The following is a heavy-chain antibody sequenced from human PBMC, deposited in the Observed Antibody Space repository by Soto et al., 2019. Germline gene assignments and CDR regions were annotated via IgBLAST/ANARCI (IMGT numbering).Heavy chain of an antibody. J-gene: IGHJ6*02. V-gene: IGHV1-46*01. CDR1: GYTFTSYY. CDR2: INPSGGST. CDR3: ARGVVARGYYYYGMDV. Sequence: RASVKVSCKASGYTFTSYYMHWVRQAPGQGLEWMGIINPSGGSTSYAQKFQGRVTMTRDTSTSTVYMELSSLRSEDTAVYYCARGVVARGYYYYGMDVWGQGNTVTVSS. D-gene: IGHD2-15*01.